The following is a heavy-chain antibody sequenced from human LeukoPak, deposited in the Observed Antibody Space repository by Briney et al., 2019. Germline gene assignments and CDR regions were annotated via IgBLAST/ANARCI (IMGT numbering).Heavy chain of an antibody. J-gene: IGHJ4*02. D-gene: IGHD3-22*01. Sequence: GGSLRLSCAASGFTFSNAWMSWVRQAPGKGLEWVGRIKSKTDGGTTDYAAPVKGRFTISRDDSKNTLYLQMNSLKTEDTAVYYCTTDDPLLYYYDSGGYYVWGPGTLVTVSS. CDR1: GFTFSNAW. CDR3: TTDDPLLYYYDSGGYYV. V-gene: IGHV3-15*01. CDR2: IKSKTDGGTT.